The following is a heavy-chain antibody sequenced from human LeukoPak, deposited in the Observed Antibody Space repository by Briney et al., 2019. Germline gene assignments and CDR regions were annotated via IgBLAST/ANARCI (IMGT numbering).Heavy chain of an antibody. CDR2: VYNSGKT. Sequence: PSETLSLTCTVSFGSISIYYWHWIRQPPGKGLEWLGYVYNSGKTNYNPSLMSRVTISVDTSKNQFSLELGSVTAADTAVYYCARRPLTAYGKSYWYFDLWGRGTLVTVSS. D-gene: IGHD3-10*01. CDR1: FGSISIYY. V-gene: IGHV4-59*01. J-gene: IGHJ2*01. CDR3: ARRPLTAYGKSYWYFDL.